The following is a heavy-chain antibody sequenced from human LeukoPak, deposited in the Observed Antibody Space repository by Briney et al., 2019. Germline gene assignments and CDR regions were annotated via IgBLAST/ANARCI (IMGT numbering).Heavy chain of an antibody. Sequence: GESLKISCKGSGYSFTSYWVAWVRQMPGKGLEWMGIIYPRDSDTRYSPSFQGQVTISADKSINTAYLRWSGLKASDTAVYYCARHVTTASAARGFDIWGQGTMVTVSS. CDR3: ARHVTTASAARGFDI. CDR1: GYSFTSYW. D-gene: IGHD1-14*01. CDR2: IYPRDSDT. V-gene: IGHV5-51*01. J-gene: IGHJ3*02.